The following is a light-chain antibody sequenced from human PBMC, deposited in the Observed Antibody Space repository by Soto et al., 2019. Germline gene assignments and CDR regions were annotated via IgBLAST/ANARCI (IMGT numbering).Light chain of an antibody. CDR1: SSDVGGYNY. CDR2: EGN. J-gene: IGLJ1*01. Sequence: QSALTQPASVSGSPGQSITISCTGTSSDVGGYNYVSWYQQHPGKAPKLMIYEGNKRPSGVSNRFSGSKSGNTASLTISGLQAEDEADYYCCSYASGGTYVFGTGTKVTVL. CDR3: CSYASGGTYV. V-gene: IGLV2-23*01.